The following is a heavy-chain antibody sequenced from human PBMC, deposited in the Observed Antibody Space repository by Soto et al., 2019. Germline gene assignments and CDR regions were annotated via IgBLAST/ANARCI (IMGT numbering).Heavy chain of an antibody. CDR2: ISGSGGST. CDR3: AIVRDFCSGYYTFDY. V-gene: IGHV3-23*01. D-gene: IGHD3-3*01. Sequence: EVQLLESGGGLVQPGGSLRLSCAASGFTFSSYAMSWVRQAPGKGLEWVSAISGSGGSTYYADSVKGRFTISRDNSKNTLYLQMNSLRGEDTVVYYCAIVRDFCSGYYTFDYWGQGTLVTVSS. CDR1: GFTFSSYA. J-gene: IGHJ4*02.